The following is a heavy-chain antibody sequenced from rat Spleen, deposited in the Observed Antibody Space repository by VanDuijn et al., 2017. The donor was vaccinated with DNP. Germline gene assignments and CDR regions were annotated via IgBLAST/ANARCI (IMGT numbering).Heavy chain of an antibody. Sequence: EVQLVESGGGPVQPGRSLKLSCVASGFIFSNYWMTWIRQAPGKGLEWVASITNTGDSTYYSDSVKGRFSISQNNAESTLHLQVNSLRSEDTATYYCARQGTGSPHYYVMDAWGQGASVTVSS. CDR3: ARQGTGSPHYYVMDA. CDR1: GFIFSNYW. CDR2: ITNTGDST. D-gene: IGHD5-1*01. J-gene: IGHJ4*01. V-gene: IGHV5-31*01.